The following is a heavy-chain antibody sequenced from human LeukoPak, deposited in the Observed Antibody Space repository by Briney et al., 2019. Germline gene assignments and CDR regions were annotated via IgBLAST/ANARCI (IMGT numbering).Heavy chain of an antibody. D-gene: IGHD6-19*01. V-gene: IGHV1-69*13. CDR3: ASGSGAVAGTDY. Sequence: SVKVSCKASGGTFSSYAISWVRQAPGQGLEWMGGIIPIFGTANYAQKFQGRVTITADESTSTAYIELSSLRSEDTAVYYCASGSGAVAGTDYWGQGTLVTVSS. CDR1: GGTFSSYA. CDR2: IIPIFGTA. J-gene: IGHJ4*02.